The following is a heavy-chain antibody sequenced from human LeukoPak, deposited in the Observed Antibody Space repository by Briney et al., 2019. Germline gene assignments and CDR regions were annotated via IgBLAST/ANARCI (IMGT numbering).Heavy chain of an antibody. Sequence: ASETLSLTCTVSGGSISTYYWNWIRQPPGKGLEWIGYIYYSGTTNYNPSLKSRVSMSVDTSKNQFSLKLSSVTAADTAVYYCASEAYYYDSSGYYKYWGQGTLVTVSS. CDR3: ASEAYYYDSSGYYKY. CDR2: IYYSGTT. D-gene: IGHD3-22*01. CDR1: GGSISTYY. J-gene: IGHJ4*02. V-gene: IGHV4-59*01.